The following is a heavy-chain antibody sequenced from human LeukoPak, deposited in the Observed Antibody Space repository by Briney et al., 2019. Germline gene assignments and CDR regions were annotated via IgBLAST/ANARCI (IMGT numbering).Heavy chain of an antibody. V-gene: IGHV3-48*01. Sequence: GGSLRLSCAASGFTFNTYSMNWVRQAPGKGLEWVSYISSSSSTIYYADSVKGRFTISRDNAKNSLYLQMSSLRAEDTAVYYCAKDERNWNYNLASQTYDWGQGTLVTVSS. J-gene: IGHJ4*02. CDR2: ISSSSSTI. D-gene: IGHD1-7*01. CDR1: GFTFNTYS. CDR3: AKDERNWNYNLASQTYD.